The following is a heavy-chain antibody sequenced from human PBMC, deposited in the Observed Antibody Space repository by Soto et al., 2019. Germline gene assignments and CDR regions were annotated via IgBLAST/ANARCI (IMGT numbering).Heavy chain of an antibody. V-gene: IGHV3-7*01. D-gene: IGHD3-16*01. J-gene: IGHJ4*02. CDR1: GFTGSSYW. Sequence: EVQLVESGGGLVQPGGSLRLSCAASGFTGSSYWMSWVGQAPGKGLEWVANIKGDGTEKYYVGSVKGRFTISRDNAKTSLYLHMNSLRDEYTAVYYCARGVWAYDYVCGRYFDNWSQGSLVRVCS. CDR3: ARGVWAYDYVCGRYFDN. CDR2: IKGDGTEK.